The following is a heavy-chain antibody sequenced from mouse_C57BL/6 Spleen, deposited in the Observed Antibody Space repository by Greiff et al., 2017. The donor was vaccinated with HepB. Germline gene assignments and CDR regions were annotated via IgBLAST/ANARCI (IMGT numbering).Heavy chain of an antibody. J-gene: IGHJ4*01. Sequence: VQLQQPGAELVKPGASVKLSCKASGYTFTSYWMHWVKQRPGQGLEWIGMIHPNSGSTNYNEKFKSKATLTVDKSSSTAYMQLSSLTSEDSAVYYCARGAVVAGAMDYWGQGTSVTVSS. D-gene: IGHD1-1*01. CDR1: GYTFTSYW. CDR3: ARGAVVAGAMDY. V-gene: IGHV1-64*01. CDR2: IHPNSGST.